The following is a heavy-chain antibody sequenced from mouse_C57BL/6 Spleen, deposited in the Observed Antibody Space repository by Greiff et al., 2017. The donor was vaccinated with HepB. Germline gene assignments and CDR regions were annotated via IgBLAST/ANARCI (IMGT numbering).Heavy chain of an antibody. CDR1: GYTFTSYW. CDR3: AKGGYFDV. CDR2: IYPSDSET. Sequence: QVQLQQPGAELVRPGSSVKLSCKASGYTFTSYWMDWVKQRPGQGLERIGNIYPSDSETHYNQKFKDKATLTVDKSSSTAYMQLSSLTSEDSAVYYCAKGGYFDVWGTGTTVTVSS. J-gene: IGHJ1*03. V-gene: IGHV1-61*01.